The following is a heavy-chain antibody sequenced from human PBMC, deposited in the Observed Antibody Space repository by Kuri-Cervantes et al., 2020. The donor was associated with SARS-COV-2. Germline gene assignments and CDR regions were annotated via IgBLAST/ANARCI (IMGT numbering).Heavy chain of an antibody. CDR1: GYSISSGYY. J-gene: IGHJ4*02. CDR3: ARNAPSGELLSY. V-gene: IGHV4-38-2*01. Sequence: GSLRLSCAVSGYSISSGYYWGWIRQPPGKGLEWIGSIYHSGSTYYNPSLKSRVTISVDTSKNQFSLKLSSVTAADTAVYYCARNAPSGELLSYWGQGTLVTVSS. CDR2: IYHSGST. D-gene: IGHD3-10*01.